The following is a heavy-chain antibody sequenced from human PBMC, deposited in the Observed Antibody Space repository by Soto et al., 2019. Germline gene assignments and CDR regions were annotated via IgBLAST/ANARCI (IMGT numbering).Heavy chain of an antibody. V-gene: IGHV4-39*01. D-gene: IGHD6-19*01. Sequence: QLQLQESGPGLVKPSETLSLTCTVSGGSISSSSYYWGWIRQPPGKGLEWIGSMYYSGSTYYNPSLKSRLPTSVYTPNTQSSLNPSSMTASVTAVYYCARHSALAGKDPSYGGGSPYTPVDILGQGTMVTVSS. CDR2: MYYSGST. J-gene: IGHJ3*02. CDR1: GGSISSSSYY. CDR3: ARHSALAGKDPSYGGGSPYTPVDI.